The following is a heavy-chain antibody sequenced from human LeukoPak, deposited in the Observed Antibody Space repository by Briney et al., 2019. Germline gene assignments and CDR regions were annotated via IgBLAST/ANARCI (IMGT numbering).Heavy chain of an antibody. CDR3: ARDSSTYAGPPDY. Sequence: GGSLRPSCAASGFTFSSYSMNWVRQAPGKGLEWVSYIGAAGSTIYYADSVKGRFTISRDNAKNSLFLQMNSLRAEDTAVYYCARDSSTYAGPPDYWGQGTLVTVSS. CDR1: GFTFSSYS. V-gene: IGHV3-48*01. J-gene: IGHJ4*02. CDR2: IGAAGSTI. D-gene: IGHD2-2*01.